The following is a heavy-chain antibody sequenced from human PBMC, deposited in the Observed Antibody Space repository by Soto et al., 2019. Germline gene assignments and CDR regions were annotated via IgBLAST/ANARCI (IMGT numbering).Heavy chain of an antibody. CDR2: INPNRGGT. J-gene: IGHJ3*01. D-gene: IGHD3-9*01. CDR3: ARDSYYDILTGYSRNAFDV. V-gene: IGHV1-2*02. Sequence: QVQLVQSGAEVKKPGASVKVSCKASGYTFTGHYMHWVRQAPGQGLEWIGWINPNRGGTNYAQRFQGRVNMTRDTSISTAYMEVRRLRSDDTAVYYCARDSYYDILTGYSRNAFDVWGQGTVVTVSS. CDR1: GYTFTGHY.